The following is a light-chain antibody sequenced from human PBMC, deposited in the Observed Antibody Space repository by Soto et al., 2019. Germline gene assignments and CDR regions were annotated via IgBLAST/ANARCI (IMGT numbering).Light chain of an antibody. Sequence: QSVLTQPPSASGSPGQSVTISCTGTSSDVGGYNFVSWYQQHPGKGPKLMIYEVSKRPSGVPDRFSASKSGNTASLTVSGLQAEDEADSYCSSYAGSDNYVFGTGTKVTVL. CDR2: EVS. CDR1: SSDVGGYNF. J-gene: IGLJ1*01. CDR3: SSYAGSDNYV. V-gene: IGLV2-8*01.